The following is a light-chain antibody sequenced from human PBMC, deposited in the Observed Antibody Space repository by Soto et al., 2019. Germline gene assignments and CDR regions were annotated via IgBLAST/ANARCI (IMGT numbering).Light chain of an antibody. CDR3: QQYNSCLMYT. V-gene: IGKV1-5*01. Sequence: DIQMTQSPSTLSASVGDRVTITCRASQSISSWLAWYQQKPGKAPKLLIYDASSLESGVPSRFSGSGSGTEFTLTISSLQPDDFATYYCQQYNSCLMYTFGQGTRLEIK. J-gene: IGKJ5*01. CDR2: DAS. CDR1: QSISSW.